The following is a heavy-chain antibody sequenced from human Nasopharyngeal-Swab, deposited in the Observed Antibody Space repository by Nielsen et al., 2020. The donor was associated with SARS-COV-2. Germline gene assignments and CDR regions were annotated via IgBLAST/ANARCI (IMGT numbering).Heavy chain of an antibody. Sequence: SLKLSCAASGFTFDDYTMHWVRQAPGKGLEWVSCISWNSGNIGYADSVKGRFTISRDNAKNSLYLQMNSLRAEDTALYYCAKAPFPSRGSARFNFFDYWGQGTLVTVSS. CDR1: GFTFDDYT. J-gene: IGHJ4*02. CDR3: AKAPFPSRGSARFNFFDY. V-gene: IGHV3-9*01. D-gene: IGHD1-26*01. CDR2: ISWNSGNI.